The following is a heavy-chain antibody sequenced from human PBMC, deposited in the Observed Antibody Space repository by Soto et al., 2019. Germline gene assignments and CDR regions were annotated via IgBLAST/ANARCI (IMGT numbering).Heavy chain of an antibody. J-gene: IGHJ3*02. CDR3: AHPHSTYYYDSSGYYPHDAFDI. Sequence: QSGPTLVNPTQTLTLTCTCSGFSLSTSGVGVGWIRQPPGKALEWLALIYWDDDKRYSPSLKSRLTITKDTSKNQVVLTMTNMDPVDTATYYCAHPHSTYYYDSSGYYPHDAFDIWGQGTMVTVSS. V-gene: IGHV2-5*02. CDR2: IYWDDDK. CDR1: GFSLSTSGVG. D-gene: IGHD3-22*01.